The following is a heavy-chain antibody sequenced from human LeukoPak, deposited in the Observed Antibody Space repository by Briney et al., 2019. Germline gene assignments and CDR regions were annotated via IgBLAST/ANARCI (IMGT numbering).Heavy chain of an antibody. CDR2: ISAYNGNT. CDR3: AIPLSDTAMVPYGMDV. CDR1: GYTFTSYG. J-gene: IGHJ6*02. Sequence: GASVKVSCKASGYTFTSYGISWVRQAPGQGLEWMGWISAYNGNTNYAQKLQGRVTMTTDTSTSTAYMELRSLRSDDTAVYYCAIPLSDTAMVPYGMDVWGQGTTVTVSS. D-gene: IGHD5-18*01. V-gene: IGHV1-18*01.